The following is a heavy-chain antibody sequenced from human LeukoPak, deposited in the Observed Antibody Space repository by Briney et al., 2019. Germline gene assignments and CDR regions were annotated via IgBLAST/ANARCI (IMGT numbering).Heavy chain of an antibody. CDR2: IIPILGTA. D-gene: IGHD3-22*01. Sequence: SVKVSCKASGGTFSSYAISWVRQAPGQGLEWMGGIIPILGTANYAQKFQGRGTITTDESTSTAYMELSSLRSEDTAVYYCARDAYYYDSSGYYSRGYYFDYWGQGTLVTVSS. CDR1: GGTFSSYA. J-gene: IGHJ4*02. V-gene: IGHV1-69*05. CDR3: ARDAYYYDSSGYYSRGYYFDY.